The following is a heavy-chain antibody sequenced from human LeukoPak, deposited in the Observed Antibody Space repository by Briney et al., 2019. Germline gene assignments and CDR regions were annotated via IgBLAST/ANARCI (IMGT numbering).Heavy chain of an antibody. CDR1: GFTFDDYA. V-gene: IGHV3-9*03. CDR3: AKDTLVGATTGAFDI. D-gene: IGHD1-26*01. CDR2: ISWNSGSI. Sequence: GRSLRLSCAASGFTFDDYAMHWVRQAPGKGLEWVSGISWNSGSIGHADSVKGRFTISRDNAKNSLYLQMNSLRAEDMALYYCAKDTLVGATTGAFDIWGQGTMVTVSS. J-gene: IGHJ3*02.